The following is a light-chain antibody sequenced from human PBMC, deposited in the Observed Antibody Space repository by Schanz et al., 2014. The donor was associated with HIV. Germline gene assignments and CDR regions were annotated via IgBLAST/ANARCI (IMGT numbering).Light chain of an antibody. V-gene: IGLV1-44*01. Sequence: QSLLTQPPSVSGTPGQRVTIYCSGSRSTLERTPVDWYQHLPGTAPRLLIRNNDVRPSGVPDRFSGSKSGTSASLVISGLLSEDEADYFCQSYDRSLSVVVFGGGTKLTVL. J-gene: IGLJ2*01. CDR2: NND. CDR3: QSYDRSLSVVV. CDR1: RSTLERTP.